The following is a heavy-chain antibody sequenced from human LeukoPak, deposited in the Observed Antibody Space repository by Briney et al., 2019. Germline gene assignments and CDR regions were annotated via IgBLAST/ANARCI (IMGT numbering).Heavy chain of an antibody. CDR1: GFTFSSYS. CDR2: ISTSSSYI. D-gene: IGHD6-6*01. J-gene: IGHJ4*02. Sequence: KSGGSLRLSCAASGFTFSSYSMNWVRQAPGKGLEWVSPISTSSSYIYYADLVKGRFTISRDNAKNSLYLQMNSLRAEDTAVYYCARDGNEFSSSYYFDYWGQGTLVTVSS. V-gene: IGHV3-21*01. CDR3: ARDGNEFSSSYYFDY.